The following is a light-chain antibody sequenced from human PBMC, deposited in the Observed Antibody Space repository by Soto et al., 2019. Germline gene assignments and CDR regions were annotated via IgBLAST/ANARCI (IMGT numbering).Light chain of an antibody. CDR2: SAF. V-gene: IGKV3-15*01. CDR1: QSVSYN. Sequence: EIVMTQSPATVSVSPGETATLSCRASQSVSYNLAWYQQKPGQGLRLLIYSAFTRATGIPARFSGSGSGTEFTLTISSLQSEDFAVYYCQQYKNWPPLTFGGGTKVEIK. CDR3: QQYKNWPPLT. J-gene: IGKJ4*01.